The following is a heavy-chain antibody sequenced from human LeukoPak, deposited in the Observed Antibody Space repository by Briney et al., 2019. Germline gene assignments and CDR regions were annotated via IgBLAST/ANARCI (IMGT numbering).Heavy chain of an antibody. CDR1: GGSISSYY. CDR3: ARVSGIAVAGTTPGSFDI. J-gene: IGHJ3*02. V-gene: IGHV4-59*12. Sequence: SETLSLTCTVSGGSISSYYWSWIRQPPGKGLEWIGSIYYSGSTYYNPSLRSRVTISVDTSKNQFSLKLSSVTAADTAVYYCARVSGIAVAGTTPGSFDIWGQGTMLTVSS. CDR2: IYYSGST. D-gene: IGHD6-19*01.